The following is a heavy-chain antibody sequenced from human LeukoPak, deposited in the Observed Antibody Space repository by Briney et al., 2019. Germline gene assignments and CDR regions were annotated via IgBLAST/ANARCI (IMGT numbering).Heavy chain of an antibody. CDR2: ISGSGGST. V-gene: IGHV3-23*01. D-gene: IGHD2-21*02. Sequence: GSLRLSCAASGFTFSSYAMSWVRQAPGKGLEWVSTISGSGGSTYYADSVKGRFTISRDNSKKTLYVQMNSLRAEDTAVYYCAAGSAYCGGDCYRWFDPWGQGTLVTVSS. J-gene: IGHJ5*02. CDR3: AAGSAYCGGDCYRWFDP. CDR1: GFTFSSYA.